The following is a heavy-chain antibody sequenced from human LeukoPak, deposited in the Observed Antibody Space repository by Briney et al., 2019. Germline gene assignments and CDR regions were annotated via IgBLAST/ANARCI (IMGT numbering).Heavy chain of an antibody. CDR3: ARSIAARPFDY. J-gene: IGHJ4*02. V-gene: IGHV4-59*01. Sequence: PSETLSLTCTLSGGSISSYHWSWIRQPPGKGLEWIGYIYYSGSTNYNPSLKSRVTITVDTSKSQFSLKLSSVTAADTAVYYCARSIAARPFDYWGQGTLVTVSS. CDR2: IYYSGST. CDR1: GGSISSYH. D-gene: IGHD6-6*01.